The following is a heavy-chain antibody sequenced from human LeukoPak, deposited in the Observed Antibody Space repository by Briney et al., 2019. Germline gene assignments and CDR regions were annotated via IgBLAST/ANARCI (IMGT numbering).Heavy chain of an antibody. J-gene: IGHJ6*02. CDR3: ASTSRQDSSGYYSTEDYYYGMDV. CDR1: GYTFTGYY. Sequence: ASVKVSCKASGYTFTGYYMHWVRQAPGQGLEWMGWINPNSGGTNYAQKVQGRVTMTRDTSISTAYMELSRLRSDDTGVYYCASTSRQDSSGYYSTEDYYYGMDVWGQGTTVTVSS. D-gene: IGHD3-22*01. CDR2: INPNSGGT. V-gene: IGHV1-2*02.